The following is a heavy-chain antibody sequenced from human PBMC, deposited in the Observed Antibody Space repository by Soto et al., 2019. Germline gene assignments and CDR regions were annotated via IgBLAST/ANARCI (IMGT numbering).Heavy chain of an antibody. D-gene: IGHD1-7*01. CDR3: ARTGTTEIAPFINWFDP. Sequence: GGSLRLSCAASGFTFSSYSMSWVRQAPGKGLEWVSSISSSSSYIYYADSVKGRFTISRDNAKNSLYLQMNSLRAEDTAVYYCARTGTTEIAPFINWFDPWGQGTLVTVSS. J-gene: IGHJ5*02. CDR2: ISSSSSYI. V-gene: IGHV3-21*04. CDR1: GFTFSSYS.